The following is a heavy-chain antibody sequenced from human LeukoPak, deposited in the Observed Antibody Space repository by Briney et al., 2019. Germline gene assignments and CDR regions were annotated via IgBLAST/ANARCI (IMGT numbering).Heavy chain of an antibody. CDR1: GYTFSGFG. V-gene: IGHV1-18*01. J-gene: IGHJ3*02. CDR2: ISAYNGNT. D-gene: IGHD4-23*01. CDR3: ARYYGGNRNENDAFDI. Sequence: ASVKVSCKASGYTFSGFGISWVRQAPGQGLEWMGWISAYNGNTNYAQKLQGRVTMTTDTSTSTAYMELRSLRSDDTAVYYCARYYGGNRNENDAFDIWGQGTMVTVSS.